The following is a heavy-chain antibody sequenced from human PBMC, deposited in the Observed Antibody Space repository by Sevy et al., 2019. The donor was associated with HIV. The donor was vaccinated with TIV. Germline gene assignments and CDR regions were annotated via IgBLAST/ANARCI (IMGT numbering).Heavy chain of an antibody. CDR2: ISYDATNK. V-gene: IGHV3-30-3*01. D-gene: IGHD1-1*01. CDR3: ALERLSSNVAEYFQN. CDR1: GFTFRSYA. J-gene: IGHJ1*01. Sequence: GGSLRLSCEASGFTFRSYAMSWVRQAPGKGLEWVATISYDATNKHYADSVKGRFTISRDNSRNSLFLQMNSLRSEDTAVYYCALERLSSNVAEYFQNWGQGTLVTVSS.